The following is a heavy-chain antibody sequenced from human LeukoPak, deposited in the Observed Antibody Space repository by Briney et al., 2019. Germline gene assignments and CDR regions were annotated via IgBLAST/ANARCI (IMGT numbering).Heavy chain of an antibody. D-gene: IGHD3-9*01. CDR2: IRYDGSNK. J-gene: IGHJ4*02. CDR1: GFTFSSYG. CDR3: AKEGYDILTGYYSLDYYFDY. V-gene: IGHV3-30*02. Sequence: GGSLRLSCAASGFTFSSYGMRWVRQAPGKGLEWVAFIRYDGSNKYYADSVKGRFTISRDNSKNTLYLQMNSLRAEDTAVYYCAKEGYDILTGYYSLDYYFDYWGQGTLVTVSP.